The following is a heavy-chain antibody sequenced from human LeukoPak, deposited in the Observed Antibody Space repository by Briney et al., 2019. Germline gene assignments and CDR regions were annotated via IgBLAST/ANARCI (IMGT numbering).Heavy chain of an antibody. Sequence: GASVKVSCKASGYTFTGYYMHWVRQAPGQGLEWMGWINPNSGGTKYSQKFQGRVTITRGTSASTAYMELSSLRSEDTAVYYCARGRYSSGWYGGFDAFDIWGQGTMVTVSS. V-gene: IGHV1-2*02. CDR2: INPNSGGT. CDR1: GYTFTGYY. CDR3: ARGRYSSGWYGGFDAFDI. J-gene: IGHJ3*02. D-gene: IGHD6-19*01.